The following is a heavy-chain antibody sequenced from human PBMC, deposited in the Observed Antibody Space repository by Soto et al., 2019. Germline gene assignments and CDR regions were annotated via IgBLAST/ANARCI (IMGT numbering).Heavy chain of an antibody. J-gene: IGHJ6*02. CDR3: ARFGPRGYYDFWSGPLGMDV. D-gene: IGHD3-3*01. CDR1: GGSFSGYY. V-gene: IGHV4-34*01. CDR2: INHSGST. Sequence: SETLSLTCAVYGGSFSGYYWSWIRQPPGKGLEWIGEINHSGSTNYNPSLKSRVTISVDTSKYQFSLKLSSVTAADTAVYYCARFGPRGYYDFWSGPLGMDVWGQGTTVTVSS.